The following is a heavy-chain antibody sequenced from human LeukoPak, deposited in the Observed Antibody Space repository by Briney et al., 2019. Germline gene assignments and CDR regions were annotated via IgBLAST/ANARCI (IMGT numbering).Heavy chain of an antibody. V-gene: IGHV4-34*01. J-gene: IGHJ4*02. D-gene: IGHD6-19*01. Sequence: SETLSLTCAVYGGSFSGYYWSWIRQPPGKGLEWIGEINHSGSTNYNPSLKSRVTISVDTSKNQISLKVSSVTAADTAVYYCAREFTSGWSGFDYWGQGTLVTVSS. CDR3: AREFTSGWSGFDY. CDR1: GGSFSGYY. CDR2: INHSGST.